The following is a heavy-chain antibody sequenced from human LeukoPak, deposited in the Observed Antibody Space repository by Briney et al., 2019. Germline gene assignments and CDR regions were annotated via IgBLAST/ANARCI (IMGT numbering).Heavy chain of an antibody. CDR3: ARDQSGGSTSWYFDL. V-gene: IGHV5-10-1*01. D-gene: IGHD4-23*01. Sequence: GESLKISCKGSAYNFANYWISWVRQMPGKGLEWMGRIDPSDSYTDYSPSFQGHVTLSVDKSINTAYLQWSGLKASDTATYYCARDQSGGSTSWYFDLWGRGTLVTVSS. CDR1: AYNFANYW. CDR2: IDPSDSYT. J-gene: IGHJ2*01.